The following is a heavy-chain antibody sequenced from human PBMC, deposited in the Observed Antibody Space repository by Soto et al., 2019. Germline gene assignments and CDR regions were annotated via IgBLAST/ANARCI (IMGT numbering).Heavy chain of an antibody. CDR3: AKVDRGTILFDY. CDR2: ISWNSGNI. CDR1: GFNFDDFT. Sequence: EVQMVESGGTLVQPGRSLRLSCAASGFNFDDFTMHWVRLVPGKGLEWVSAISWNSGNIGYVDSVRGRFTISRDNAKNSLYLQMSSLKPGDTALYYCAKVDRGTILFDYRGPGTLVTVS. D-gene: IGHD3-3*01. V-gene: IGHV3-9*01. J-gene: IGHJ4*02.